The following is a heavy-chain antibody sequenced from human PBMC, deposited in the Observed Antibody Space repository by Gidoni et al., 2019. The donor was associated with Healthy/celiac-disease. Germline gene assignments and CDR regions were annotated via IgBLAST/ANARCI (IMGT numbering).Heavy chain of an antibody. CDR2: ISPSFGTA. CDR1: GGPFSRYA. D-gene: IGHD1-26*01. Sequence: QVQLVQSGAEVKKPGSSVKVSCKASGGPFSRYAISWVRQAPGQGLEWMGGISPSFGTANYAQKVQGRVTITADKSTSTAYMVLSSLRSEDTAVYYCAREVGLKAEGQPFDYWGQGTLVTVSS. J-gene: IGHJ4*02. V-gene: IGHV1-69*06. CDR3: AREVGLKAEGQPFDY.